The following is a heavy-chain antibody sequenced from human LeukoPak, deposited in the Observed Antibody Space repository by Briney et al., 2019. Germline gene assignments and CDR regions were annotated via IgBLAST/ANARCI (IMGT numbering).Heavy chain of an antibody. CDR2: ISSSGSTI. CDR3: ARDRAANQDWVEFDP. D-gene: IGHD3/OR15-3a*01. J-gene: IGHJ5*02. Sequence: GGSLRLSCAASGFTFSSYEMNWVRQAPGKGLEWVSYISSSGSTIYYADSVKGRFTISRDNAKNSLYLQMNSLRAEDTAVYYCARDRAANQDWVEFDPWGQGTPVIVSS. CDR1: GFTFSSYE. V-gene: IGHV3-48*03.